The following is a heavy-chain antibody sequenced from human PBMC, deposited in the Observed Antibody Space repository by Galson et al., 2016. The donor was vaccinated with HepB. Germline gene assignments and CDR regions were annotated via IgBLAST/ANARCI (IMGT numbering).Heavy chain of an antibody. V-gene: IGHV4-59*01. D-gene: IGHD4-17*01. Sequence: SETLSLTCTVSGGSISNYHWSWIRQPPGKGLEWIGYISPTGTTIYNPSLKSRVTISVDTSKNQSSLKLTSVTAADTAAYYCARRAYGDYGFHFDYWGQGTLVTVSS. CDR3: ARRAYGDYGFHFDY. CDR2: ISPTGTT. J-gene: IGHJ4*02. CDR1: GGSISNYH.